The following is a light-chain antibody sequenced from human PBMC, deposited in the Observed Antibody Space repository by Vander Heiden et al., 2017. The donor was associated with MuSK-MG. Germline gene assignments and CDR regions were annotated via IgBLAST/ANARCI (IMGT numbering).Light chain of an antibody. V-gene: IGKV1-5*03. CDR1: QPKSKW. CDR2: MAS. J-gene: IGKJ1*01. Sequence: IQTSQFPNTLSASVGDRVSITCRASQPKSKWVACHQQKPEPAPKLLMYMASVLDSGVASRFSGSGSGTEFSLTSHNLQPDDFATYHLQQYRSFSTFGQGTKV. CDR3: QQYRSFST.